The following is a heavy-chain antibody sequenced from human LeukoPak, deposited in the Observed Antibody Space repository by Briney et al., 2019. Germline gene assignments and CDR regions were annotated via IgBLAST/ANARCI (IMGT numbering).Heavy chain of an antibody. D-gene: IGHD3-22*01. CDR3: ARDRGYYYDSSGHYGMDV. CDR1: GFTFSSYS. Sequence: GGSLRLSCAASGFTFSSYSMNWVRQAPGKGLEWVSSTSSSSSYIYYADSVKGRFTISRDNAKNSLYLQMNSLRAEDTAVYYCARDRGYYYDSSGHYGMDVWGQGTTVTVSS. CDR2: TSSSSSYI. J-gene: IGHJ6*02. V-gene: IGHV3-21*01.